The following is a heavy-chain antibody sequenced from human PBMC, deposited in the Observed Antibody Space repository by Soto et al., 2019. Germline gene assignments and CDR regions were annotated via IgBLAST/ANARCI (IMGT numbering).Heavy chain of an antibody. CDR3: ARLVPAAAYYFDY. CDR2: IYYSGST. D-gene: IGHD2-2*01. V-gene: IGHV4-59*01. CDR1: GGSISSYY. J-gene: IGHJ4*02. Sequence: PSETLSLTCTVSGGSISSYYWSWIRQPPGKGLEWIGYIYYSGSTNYNPSLKSRVTISVDTSKNQFSLKLSSVTAADTAVYYCARLVPAAAYYFDYWGQGTLVTVSS.